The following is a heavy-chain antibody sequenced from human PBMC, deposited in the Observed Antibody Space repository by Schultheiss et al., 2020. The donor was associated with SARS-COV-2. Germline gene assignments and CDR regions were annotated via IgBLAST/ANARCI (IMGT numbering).Heavy chain of an antibody. CDR3: AKSLPRNPIAVAAYWYFDL. J-gene: IGHJ2*01. Sequence: SQTLSLTCAVYGGSFSGYYWSWIRQPPGKGLEWIGYIYYSGSTNYNPSLKSRVTISVDTSKNQFSLKLSSVTAADTAVYYCAKSLPRNPIAVAAYWYFDLWGRGTLVTVSS. V-gene: IGHV4-59*12. CDR1: GGSFSGYY. CDR2: IYYSGST. D-gene: IGHD6-19*01.